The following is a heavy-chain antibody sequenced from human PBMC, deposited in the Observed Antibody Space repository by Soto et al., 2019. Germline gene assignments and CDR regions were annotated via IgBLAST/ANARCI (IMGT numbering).Heavy chain of an antibody. V-gene: IGHV3-48*01. Sequence: EVQLVESGGGLVQPGVSLRLSCAASGFTFSSYSMNWVRQAPGKGLEWVSYISSSSSIIYYADSVKGRFTISRDNAKNSLYLQMNSLRAEDTAVYYCGRERTGTTGYWGQGTLVTVSS. J-gene: IGHJ4*02. CDR3: GRERTGTTGY. CDR2: ISSSSSII. CDR1: GFTFSSYS. D-gene: IGHD1-7*01.